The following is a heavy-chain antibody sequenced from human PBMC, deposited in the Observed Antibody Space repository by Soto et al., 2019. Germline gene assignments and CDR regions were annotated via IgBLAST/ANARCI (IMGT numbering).Heavy chain of an antibody. CDR1: GFTFSSYA. Sequence: GGSLRLSCAASGFTFSSYAMSWVRQAPGKGLEWVSAISGSGGSTYYADSVRGRFTISRDNSKNTLYLQMNSLRAEDTAVYYCAKDESSSWYQDYWGQGTLVTVSS. D-gene: IGHD6-13*01. CDR3: AKDESSSWYQDY. J-gene: IGHJ4*02. CDR2: ISGSGGST. V-gene: IGHV3-23*01.